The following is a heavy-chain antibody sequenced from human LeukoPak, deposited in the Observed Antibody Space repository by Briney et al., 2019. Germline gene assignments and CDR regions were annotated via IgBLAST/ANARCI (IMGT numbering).Heavy chain of an antibody. J-gene: IGHJ4*02. CDR2: IYYSGST. V-gene: IGHV4-59*12. D-gene: IGHD3-10*01. CDR3: ARAMVRGVKSFDY. Sequence: ASETLSLTCTVSGGSISSYYWSWIRQPPGKGLEWIGSIYYSGSTYYNPSLKSRVTISVDTSKNQFSLKLSSVTAADTAVYYCARAMVRGVKSFDYWGQGTLVTVSS. CDR1: GGSISSYY.